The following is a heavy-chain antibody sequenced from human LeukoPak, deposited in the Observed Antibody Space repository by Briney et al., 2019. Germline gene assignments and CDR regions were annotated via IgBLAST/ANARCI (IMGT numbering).Heavy chain of an antibody. V-gene: IGHV4-30-4*01. CDR3: ARALSEVDYYVSSGLWGFDY. CDR2: IYYSGST. D-gene: IGHD3-22*01. J-gene: IGHJ4*02. CDR1: GGSISSGDYY. Sequence: SETLSLTCTVSGGSISSGDYYWSWIRQPPGKGLEWIGYIYYSGSTYYNPSLKSRVTISVDTSKNQFSLKLSSVTAADTAVYYSARALSEVDYYVSSGLWGFDYWGQGTLVTVSS.